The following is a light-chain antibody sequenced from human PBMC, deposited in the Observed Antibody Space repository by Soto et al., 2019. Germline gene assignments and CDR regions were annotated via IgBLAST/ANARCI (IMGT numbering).Light chain of an antibody. Sequence: DTQMTQSPSALSASVGDRVTIICRASQSISTQLAWYQQKPGKAPKLLIYKASTLKSGVPSRFSGSGSGTEFTLTISGLQPDDFATYYCQHYNSYSEAFGQGTKVDIK. CDR1: QSISTQ. CDR2: KAS. V-gene: IGKV1-5*03. CDR3: QHYNSYSEA. J-gene: IGKJ1*01.